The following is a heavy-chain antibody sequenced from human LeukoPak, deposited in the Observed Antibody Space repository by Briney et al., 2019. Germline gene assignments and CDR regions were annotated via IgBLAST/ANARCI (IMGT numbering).Heavy chain of an antibody. CDR2: INHSGST. J-gene: IGHJ6*03. V-gene: IGHV4-34*01. D-gene: IGHD4-17*01. CDR1: GGSFCGHY. Sequence: SETLSLTCAVYGGSFCGHYWSWIRQPPGKGLEWIGEINHSGSTNYNPSLKSRVTVSVDTSKNQFSLKVTSVSAADTAVYYCARETTRDRFMDVWGKGTTVTVSS. CDR3: ARETTRDRFMDV.